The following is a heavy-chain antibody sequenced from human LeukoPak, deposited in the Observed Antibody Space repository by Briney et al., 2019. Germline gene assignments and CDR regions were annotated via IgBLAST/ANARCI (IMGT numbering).Heavy chain of an antibody. V-gene: IGHV1-18*01. CDR3: ARGGPLWSGYPDYYYYMDV. J-gene: IGHJ6*03. CDR2: ISAYNGNT. Sequence: ASVKVSCKASGYTFTSYGISWVRQAPGQGLEWMGWISAYNGNTNYAQKLQGRVTITRNTSISTAYMELSSLRSEDTAVYYCARGGPLWSGYPDYYYYMDVWGKGTTVTVSS. CDR1: GYTFTSYG. D-gene: IGHD3-3*01.